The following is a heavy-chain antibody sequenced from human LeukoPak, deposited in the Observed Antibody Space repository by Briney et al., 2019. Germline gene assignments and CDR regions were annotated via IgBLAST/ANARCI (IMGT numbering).Heavy chain of an antibody. Sequence: YGMYWVRQAPGKGLEWVAFIRHDGSIKNYADSVKGRSTISRDNSRNTLYLQMNSLRAEDMAVYYCAKDSLADIDYWGQGTLVTVSS. J-gene: IGHJ4*02. D-gene: IGHD3-16*01. CDR3: AKDSLADIDY. V-gene: IGHV3-30*02. CDR2: IRHDGSIK. CDR1: YG.